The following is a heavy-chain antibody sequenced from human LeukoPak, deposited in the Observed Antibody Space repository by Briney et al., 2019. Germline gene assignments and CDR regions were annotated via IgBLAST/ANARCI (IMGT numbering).Heavy chain of an antibody. CDR1: GASFSSYD. D-gene: IGHD3-22*01. CDR2: IYYSGST. CDR3: AREALYESSGYLGYYFDY. V-gene: IGHV4-59*01. Sequence: PSETLSLTCTVSGASFSSYDWSWVRQPPGKGLEWIGYIYYSGSTTYNPSLKSRVTISVDTSKSQFSLKLSSVTAADTAVYYCAREALYESSGYLGYYFDYWGQETLVTVSS. J-gene: IGHJ4*02.